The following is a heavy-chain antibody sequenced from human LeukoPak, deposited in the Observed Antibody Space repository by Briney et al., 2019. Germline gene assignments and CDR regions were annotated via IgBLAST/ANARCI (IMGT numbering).Heavy chain of an antibody. J-gene: IGHJ3*02. V-gene: IGHV3-23*01. CDR1: GFTFSSYG. Sequence: PGGSLRLSCAASGFTFSSYGMSWVRQAPGKGLEWVSAISGSGGSTYYADSVKGRFTISRDNSKNTLYLQMNSLRAEDTAVYYCAKIGQYYYDSSGYRDIWGQGTMVTVSS. D-gene: IGHD3-22*01. CDR3: AKIGQYYYDSSGYRDI. CDR2: ISGSGGST.